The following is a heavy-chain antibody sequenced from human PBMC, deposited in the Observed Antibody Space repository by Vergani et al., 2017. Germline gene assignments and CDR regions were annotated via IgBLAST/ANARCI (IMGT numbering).Heavy chain of an antibody. V-gene: IGHV7-4-1*02. CDR3: AKDPLEAVYFDY. D-gene: IGHD5-24*01. CDR1: GYTLSRYS. CDR2: INTNTGNP. J-gene: IGHJ4*02. Sequence: QVQLVQSGSELEKPGASVKVSCKASGYTLSRYSIYWVRQAPGQGLEWMCGINTNTGNPAYAQGFRGRFVFSLEASVNTAYLQINNLKSDDTAVYYCAKDPLEAVYFDYWGQGTLVTVSS.